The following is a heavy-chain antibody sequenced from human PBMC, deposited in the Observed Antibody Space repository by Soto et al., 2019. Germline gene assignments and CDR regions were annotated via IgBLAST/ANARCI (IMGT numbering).Heavy chain of an antibody. Sequence: QIQLVQSGPEVKKPGASVKVSCKTAGYTFTNYGVSWVRQAPGQGLEWMGWISGYNGNTKYAQNLQDRVTMTTDTSTRTGYMELRNLTSDDTAVYFCARGGGGFEDYWGQGTLVGVSS. CDR1: GYTFTNYG. CDR3: ARGGGGFEDY. J-gene: IGHJ4*02. D-gene: IGHD3-16*01. V-gene: IGHV1-18*01. CDR2: ISGYNGNT.